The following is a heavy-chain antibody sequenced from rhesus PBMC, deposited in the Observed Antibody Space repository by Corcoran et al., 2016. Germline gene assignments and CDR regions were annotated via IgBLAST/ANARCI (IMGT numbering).Heavy chain of an antibody. Sequence: QVQLQESGPGLLKPSDTLSLTCAVSGGSISGGYGWGWFRQHPGKGLEGIGSIDKSNRNNYNNPSVKRRVTSSKDTSKNQFARKRSAVTAADTAVYYGARAVHSSWFLKYYLDYWGQGVLVTVSS. CDR2: IDKSNRNN. D-gene: IGHD6-13*01. J-gene: IGHJ4*01. CDR1: GGSISGGYG. V-gene: IGHV4S7*01. CDR3: ARAVHSSWFLKYYLDY.